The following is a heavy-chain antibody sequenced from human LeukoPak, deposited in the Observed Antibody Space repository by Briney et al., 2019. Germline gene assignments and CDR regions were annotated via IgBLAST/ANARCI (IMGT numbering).Heavy chain of an antibody. CDR1: GFTFSNYW. D-gene: IGHD3-10*01. Sequence: PGGSLRLSCAASGFTFSNYWMAWVRQAPGKGPEWVANINLDGSQKYYVDSVKGRFTISRDNSKNTLYLQMNSLRAEDTAVYYCARTMVWGVIILDYFDYWGQGTLVTVSS. V-gene: IGHV3-7*03. J-gene: IGHJ4*02. CDR3: ARTMVWGVIILDYFDY. CDR2: INLDGSQK.